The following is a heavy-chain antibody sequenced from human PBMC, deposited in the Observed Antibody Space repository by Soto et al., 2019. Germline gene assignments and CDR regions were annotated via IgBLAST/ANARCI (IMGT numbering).Heavy chain of an antibody. CDR3: ARELNTESSAYYSFAF. V-gene: IGHV1-18*01. J-gene: IGHJ4*02. CDR2: VSTNDDRT. CDR1: GYIFTAYG. D-gene: IGHD3-22*01. Sequence: QVQLVQSGPEVKMPGASVKVSCKTSGYIFTAYGLAWLRQAPGQRPEWMGWVSTNDDRTNYAQKFQGRVPMTTDRSTTTTSMELRSRRPDDTAVYYCARELNTESSAYYSFAFWGQGTLVTVSS.